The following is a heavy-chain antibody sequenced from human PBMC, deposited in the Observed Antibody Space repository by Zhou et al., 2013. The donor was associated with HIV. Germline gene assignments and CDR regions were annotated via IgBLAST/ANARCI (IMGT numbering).Heavy chain of an antibody. CDR3: ARGCSSTSCHWGGAQPYYFDY. V-gene: IGHV1-69*12. J-gene: IGHJ4*02. CDR1: GGTFSSYA. CDR2: IIPIFGTA. Sequence: QVQLVQSGAEVKKPGSSVKVSCKASGGTFSSYAISWVRQAPGQGLEWMGGIIPIFGTANYAQKFQGRVTITADESTSTAYMELSSLRSEDTAVYYCARGCSSTSCHWGGAQPYYFDYWGQGTLVTVSS. D-gene: IGHD2-2*01.